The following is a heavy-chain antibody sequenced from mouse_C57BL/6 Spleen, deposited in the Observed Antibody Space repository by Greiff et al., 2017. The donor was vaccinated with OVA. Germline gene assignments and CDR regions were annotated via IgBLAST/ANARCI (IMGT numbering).Heavy chain of an antibody. CDR2: ISSGGDYI. J-gene: IGHJ2*01. CDR3: TRGNYYGSSPFDY. V-gene: IGHV5-9-1*02. D-gene: IGHD1-1*01. CDR1: GFTFSSYA. Sequence: EVMLVESGEGLVKPGGSLKLSCAASGFTFSSYAMSWVRQTPEKRLEWVAYISSGGDYIYYADTVKGRFTISRDNARNTLYLQMSSLKSEDTAMYYCTRGNYYGSSPFDYWGQGTTLTVSS.